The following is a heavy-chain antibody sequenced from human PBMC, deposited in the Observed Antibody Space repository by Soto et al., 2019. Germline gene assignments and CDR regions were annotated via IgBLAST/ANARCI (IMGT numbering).Heavy chain of an antibody. CDR3: ARGRNVLLWFGELDAFDI. CDR1: GFTFSSYD. J-gene: IGHJ3*02. Sequence: GGSLRLSCAASGFTFSSYDMHWVRQATGKGLEWVSAIGTAGDTYYPGSVKGRFTISRENAKNSLYLQMNSLRAGDTAVYYCARGRNVLLWFGELDAFDIWGQGTMVTV. V-gene: IGHV3-13*01. CDR2: IGTAGDT. D-gene: IGHD3-10*01.